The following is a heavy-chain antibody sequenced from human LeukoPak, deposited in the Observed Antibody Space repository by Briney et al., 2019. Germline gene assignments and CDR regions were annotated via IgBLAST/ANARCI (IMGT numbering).Heavy chain of an antibody. CDR2: IYYSGST. D-gene: IGHD3-9*01. CDR3: AREGLRYFDWSSGDAFDI. CDR1: GGSISNSSHY. J-gene: IGHJ3*02. Sequence: SETLSLTCTVSGGSISNSSHYWGWIRQPPGKGLEWIGSIYYSGSTYYNPSLKSRVTISVDTSKNQFSLKLSSVTAADTAVYYCAREGLRYFDWSSGDAFDIWGQGTMVTVSS. V-gene: IGHV4-39*07.